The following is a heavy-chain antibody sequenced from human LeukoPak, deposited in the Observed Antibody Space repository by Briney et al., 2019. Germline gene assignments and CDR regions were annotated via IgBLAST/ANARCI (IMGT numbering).Heavy chain of an antibody. CDR2: ISAYNGNT. J-gene: IGHJ5*02. CDR1: GYTFTSCG. D-gene: IGHD2-15*01. CDR3: ARDYCSGGSCYSAWFDP. Sequence: ASVKVSCKASGYTFTSCGISWVRQAPGQGLEWMGWISAYNGNTNYAQKLQGRVTMTTDTSTSTAYMELRSLRSDDTAVYYCARDYCSGGSCYSAWFDPWGQGTLVTVSS. V-gene: IGHV1-18*01.